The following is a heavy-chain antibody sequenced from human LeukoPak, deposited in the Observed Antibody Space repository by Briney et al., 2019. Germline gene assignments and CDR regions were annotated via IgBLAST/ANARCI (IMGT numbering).Heavy chain of an antibody. J-gene: IGHJ6*03. CDR3: ARIYYDILTGYYYYYYYMDV. CDR1: GFTFSDFW. CDR2: ISSSGSTI. V-gene: IGHV3-11*04. D-gene: IGHD3-9*01. Sequence: GGSLRLSCAASGFTFSDFWMSWVRQAPGKGLEWVSYISSSGSTIYYADSVKGRFTISRDNAKNSLYLQMNSLRAEDTAVYYCARIYYDILTGYYYYYYYMDVWGKGTTVTISS.